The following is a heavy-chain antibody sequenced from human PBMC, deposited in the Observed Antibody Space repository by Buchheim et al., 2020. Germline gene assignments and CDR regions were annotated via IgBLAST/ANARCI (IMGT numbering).Heavy chain of an antibody. D-gene: IGHD5-24*01. Sequence: QVRLEQWGAGRLKAWETLSLTCAVSGEPLSDFHWTWIRQSPGKGLEWIGEINHSGTTIYNPSLKSRITMSVDMSKNQFSLNLTSVTAADTAVYYCARAAEMATVDYWGQG. CDR2: INHSGTT. J-gene: IGHJ4*02. CDR1: GEPLSDFH. V-gene: IGHV4-34*01. CDR3: ARAAEMATVDY.